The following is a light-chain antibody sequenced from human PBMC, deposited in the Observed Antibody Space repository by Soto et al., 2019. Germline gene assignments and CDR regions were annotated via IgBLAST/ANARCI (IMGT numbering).Light chain of an antibody. V-gene: IGKV1-27*01. J-gene: IGKJ3*01. CDR1: QGIAFY. CDR3: QKYDTAQFT. CDR2: AAS. Sequence: DVQMTQSPSSLSASVGDTVTITCRASQGIAFYLAWFQQRPGKAPNLLISAASTLQSGVPSRFSGSGSGTDFTLTISSLQPEDVATYYCQKYDTAQFTFGPGTRVKVK.